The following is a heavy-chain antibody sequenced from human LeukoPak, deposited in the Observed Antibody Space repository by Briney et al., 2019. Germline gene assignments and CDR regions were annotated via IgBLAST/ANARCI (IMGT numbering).Heavy chain of an antibody. CDR2: IIPIFGTA. D-gene: IGHD3-16*02. J-gene: IGHJ4*02. CDR1: GYTFTGYY. Sequence: ASVKVSCKASGYTFTGYYMHWVRQAPGQGLEWMGGIIPIFGTANYAQKFQGRVTITADESTSTAYMELSSLRSEDTAVYYCARLDSQYRSPHWGQGTLVTVSS. V-gene: IGHV1-69*13. CDR3: ARLDSQYRSPH.